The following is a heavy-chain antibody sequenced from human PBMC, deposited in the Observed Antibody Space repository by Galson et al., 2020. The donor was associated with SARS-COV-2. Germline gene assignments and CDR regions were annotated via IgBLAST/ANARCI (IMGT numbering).Heavy chain of an antibody. V-gene: IGHV4-30-4*01. D-gene: IGHD3-9*01. J-gene: IGHJ4*02. CDR1: GGSISSGDYY. Sequence: SETLSLTCTVSGGSISSGDYYWSWIRQPPGKGLEWIGYIYYSGSTYYNPSLKSRVTISVDTSKNQFSLKLSSVTAADTAVYYCARVESSYYDILTGYYSYFDYWGQGTLVTVSS. CDR3: ARVESSYYDILTGYYSYFDY. CDR2: IYYSGST.